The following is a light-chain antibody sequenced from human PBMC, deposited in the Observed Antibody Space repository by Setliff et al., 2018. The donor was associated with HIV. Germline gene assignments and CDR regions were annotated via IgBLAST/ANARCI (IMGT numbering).Light chain of an antibody. CDR2: EGN. CDR1: SSDVGSYNL. V-gene: IGLV2-23*01. J-gene: IGLJ1*01. Sequence: QSALTQPASVSGSPGQSITISYTGTSSDVGSYNLVSWYQQHPGKAPKLIIYEGNKRPSGVSTRFSGSKSGNTASLTISGLQAEDEADYYCCSFAGSSTSVFGTGTKVTVL. CDR3: CSFAGSSTSV.